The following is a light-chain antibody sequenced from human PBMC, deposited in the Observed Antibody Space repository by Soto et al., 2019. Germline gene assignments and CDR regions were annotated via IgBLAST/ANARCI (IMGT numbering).Light chain of an antibody. Sequence: QSALTQPASVSGSPGQSITISCTGTSSDVGGYNYVSWYQHHPGKAPKLMIYDVTNRPSGVSNRFSGSKSGNTASLTISGLQAEDEADYYCSSYTSSGTLLLFGGGTKVTVL. J-gene: IGLJ2*01. CDR2: DVT. CDR1: SSDVGGYNY. V-gene: IGLV2-14*01. CDR3: SSYTSSGTLLL.